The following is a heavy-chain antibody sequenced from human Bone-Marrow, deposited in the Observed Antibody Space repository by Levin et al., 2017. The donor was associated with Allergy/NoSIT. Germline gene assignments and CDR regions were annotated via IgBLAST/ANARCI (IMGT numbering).Heavy chain of an antibody. Sequence: PGGSLRLSCTASGFNFGEYAVSWFRQAPGKGLEWVGFIRSKAYGGTTEYAASVKGRITVSRDDSKSVGYLQMNSLKTEDTAVYYCSRDSAVVGFLFDYWGQGTLVTVSS. CDR2: IRSKAYGGTT. J-gene: IGHJ4*02. CDR3: SRDSAVVGFLFDY. D-gene: IGHD6-19*01. CDR1: GFNFGEYA. V-gene: IGHV3-49*03.